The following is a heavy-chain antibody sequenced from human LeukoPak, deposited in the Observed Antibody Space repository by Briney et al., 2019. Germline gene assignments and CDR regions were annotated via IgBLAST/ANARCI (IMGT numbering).Heavy chain of an antibody. V-gene: IGHV3-21*01. CDR1: GFTFSSYS. CDR3: ASGGYSYGYRFDY. CDR2: ISSSSSYI. J-gene: IGHJ4*02. D-gene: IGHD5-18*01. Sequence: KPGGSLRLSCAASGFTFSSYSMNWVRQAPGKGLEWVSSISSSSSYIYYADSVKGRFTISRDNAKNSLYLQMNSLRAEDTAVYYCASGGYSYGYRFDYWGQGTLVTVSS.